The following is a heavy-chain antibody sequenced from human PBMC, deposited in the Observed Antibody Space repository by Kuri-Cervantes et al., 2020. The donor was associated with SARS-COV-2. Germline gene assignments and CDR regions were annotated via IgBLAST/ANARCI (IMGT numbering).Heavy chain of an antibody. CDR1: GDTFSSYA. Sequence: ASVKVSCKASGDTFSSYAISWVRQAPGQGLEWMGWISPNSGGTNYAQKFQGWVTMTRDTSISTAYMELSRLRSDDTAVYYCARGRGTATSDIVLMVYASQDWFDPWGQGTLVTVSS. CDR2: ISPNSGGT. J-gene: IGHJ5*02. D-gene: IGHD2-8*01. CDR3: ARGRGTATSDIVLMVYASQDWFDP. V-gene: IGHV1-2*04.